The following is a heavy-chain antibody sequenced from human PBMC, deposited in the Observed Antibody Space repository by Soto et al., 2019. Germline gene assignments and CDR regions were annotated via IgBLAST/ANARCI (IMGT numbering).Heavy chain of an antibody. Sequence: EVQLLESGGGLVQPGGSLRLSCAASGFTFSTFAMSWVRQAPGKGLEWVSAISGSGGNSTFYGDSVKGRFTISRDNSKNTLYLQMNSLGAEDTAVYYCPKGGGSCCFDQWGQGTLVTVSS. CDR3: PKGGGSCCFDQ. D-gene: IGHD2-15*01. V-gene: IGHV3-23*01. CDR1: GFTFSTFA. J-gene: IGHJ4*02. CDR2: ISGSGGNST.